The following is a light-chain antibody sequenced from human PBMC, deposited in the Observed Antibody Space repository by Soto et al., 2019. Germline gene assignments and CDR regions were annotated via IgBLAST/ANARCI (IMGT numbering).Light chain of an antibody. V-gene: IGKV1-5*03. J-gene: IGKJ5*01. Sequence: DIQMTQSPSTLSGSVGDRVTITCRASQTISSWLAWYQQKPGKAPKLLIYKASTLKSGVPSRFSGSGSGTDFTLTIGRLEPQDSAMYYCQQYVISVTFGQGTRLEIK. CDR1: QTISSW. CDR2: KAS. CDR3: QQYVISVT.